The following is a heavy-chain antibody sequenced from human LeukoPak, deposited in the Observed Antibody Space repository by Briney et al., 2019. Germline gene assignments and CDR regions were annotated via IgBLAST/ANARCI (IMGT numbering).Heavy chain of an antibody. CDR3: ARSILSGYKTNWYFDL. Sequence: ASVKVSCKASGYTFTSYAMHWVRQAPGQRLEWMGWINAGNGNTKYSQEFQGRVTITRDTSASTAYMELSSLRSEDMAVYYCARSILSGYKTNWYFDLWGRGTLVTVSS. D-gene: IGHD3-22*01. CDR2: INAGNGNT. V-gene: IGHV1-3*03. J-gene: IGHJ2*01. CDR1: GYTFTSYA.